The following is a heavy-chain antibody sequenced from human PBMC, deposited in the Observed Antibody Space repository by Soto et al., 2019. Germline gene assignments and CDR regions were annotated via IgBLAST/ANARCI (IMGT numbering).Heavy chain of an antibody. CDR3: AREKSGADAWYFDV. CDR1: GFTFSSYS. Sequence: EVQLVESGGGLVKPGGSLRLSCAASGFTFSSYSMNWVRQAPGKGLEWVSSISSTSAYIYYADSVKGRFSISRDNAKNSLFLKMSSLRAEDTAVYYCAREKSGADAWYFDVWGRGTLVTVSS. V-gene: IGHV3-21*01. J-gene: IGHJ2*01. CDR2: ISSTSAYI. D-gene: IGHD1-26*01.